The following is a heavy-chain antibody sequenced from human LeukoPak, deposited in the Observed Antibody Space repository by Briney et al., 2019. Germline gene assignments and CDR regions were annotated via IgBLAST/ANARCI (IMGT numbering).Heavy chain of an antibody. CDR2: ISGSGGST. J-gene: IGHJ4*02. D-gene: IGHD4-17*01. V-gene: IGHV3-23*01. CDR1: GFTFSSYA. CDR3: AKGDDYGDYVLDY. Sequence: GGSLRLSCAASGFTFSSYAMSWVRQAPGKGLEWVSAISGSGGSTYYADSVKGRFTISRDNSKNTLYLQMNSLRAEDTAVYYSAKGDDYGDYVLDYWGQGTLVTVSS.